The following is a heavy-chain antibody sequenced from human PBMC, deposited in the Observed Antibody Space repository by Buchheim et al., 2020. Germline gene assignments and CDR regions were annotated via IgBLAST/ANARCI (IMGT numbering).Heavy chain of an antibody. CDR1: GFTFTNHG. D-gene: IGHD2-21*01. CDR2: ISYDGTNK. Sequence: QVQLVESGGGVVQPGKSLRLSCAASGFTFTNHGMHWVRQAPGMGLEWVAIISYDGTNKQYGDSLKGRFTISRDNSKNTLYLQMDSLRAEDTAVYYCAKGPYWGADLDSWGQGTL. CDR3: AKGPYWGADLDS. J-gene: IGHJ4*02. V-gene: IGHV3-30*18.